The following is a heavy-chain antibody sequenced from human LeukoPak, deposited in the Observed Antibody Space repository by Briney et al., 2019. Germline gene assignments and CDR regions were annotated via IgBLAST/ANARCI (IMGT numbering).Heavy chain of an antibody. D-gene: IGHD1-7*01. CDR1: GGSISSGDYY. V-gene: IGHV4-30-4*01. Sequence: SETLSLTCTVSGGSISSGDYYWSWIRQPPGKGLEWIGYIYYSGSTYYNPSLKSRVTISVDTSKNQFSLKLSSVTAADTAVYYCARGTGTTRQYYYGMDVWGQGTTVTVSS. CDR3: ARGTGTTRQYYYGMDV. J-gene: IGHJ6*02. CDR2: IYYSGST.